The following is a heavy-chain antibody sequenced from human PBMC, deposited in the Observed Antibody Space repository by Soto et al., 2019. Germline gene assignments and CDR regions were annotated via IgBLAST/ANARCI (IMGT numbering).Heavy chain of an antibody. CDR3: AKGGWYSSSLGY. Sequence: PGGSLRLSCAASGFTFSSYGMHWVRQAPGKGLEWVAVISYDGSNKYYADSVKGRFTISRDNSKNTLYLQMNSLRAEDTAVYYCAKGGWYSSSLGYWGQGTLVTVSS. D-gene: IGHD6-13*01. CDR1: GFTFSSYG. V-gene: IGHV3-30*18. J-gene: IGHJ4*02. CDR2: ISYDGSNK.